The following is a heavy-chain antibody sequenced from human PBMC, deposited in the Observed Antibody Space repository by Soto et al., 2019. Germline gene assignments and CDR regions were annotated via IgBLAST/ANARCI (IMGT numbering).Heavy chain of an antibody. CDR2: IYYSGST. CDR1: GGSISSYY. D-gene: IGHD2-15*01. CDR3: AIPRDIDFAFDI. V-gene: IGHV4-59*08. J-gene: IGHJ3*02. Sequence: PSETLSLTCTVSGGSISSYYWSWIRQPPGKGLEWIGYIYYSGSTNYNPSLKSRVTISVDTSKNQFSLKLSSVTAADTAVYYCAIPRDIDFAFDIWGQGTMVTVSS.